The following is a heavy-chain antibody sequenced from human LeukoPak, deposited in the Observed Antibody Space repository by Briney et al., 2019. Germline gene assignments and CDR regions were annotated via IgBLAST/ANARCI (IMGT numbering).Heavy chain of an antibody. CDR2: IYSDGST. CDR1: GFAVSTNY. D-gene: IGHD1-26*01. Sequence: GGSLRLSCAASGFAVSTNYLSWVRQAPGKGLEWVSVIYSDGSTYYTDSVKGRFTISRDNSKNTMYLQMNSLRPEDTAVYYCARDQRSESYYPWGWFDPWGQGTLVTVSS. V-gene: IGHV3-66*02. CDR3: ARDQRSESYYPWGWFDP. J-gene: IGHJ5*02.